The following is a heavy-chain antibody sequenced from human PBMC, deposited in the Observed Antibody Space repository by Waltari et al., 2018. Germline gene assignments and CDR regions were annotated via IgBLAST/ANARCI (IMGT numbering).Heavy chain of an antibody. D-gene: IGHD5-12*01. J-gene: IGHJ4*02. Sequence: QVQLQQWGAGLLKPSETLSLTCAVYGGSFSGYYWSWIRQPPGKGLEWIGEINHSGSTNYNPALKSRVTISVDTSKNQFSLKLSSVTAADTAVYYCAREPITYHYFDYWGQGTLVTVSS. CDR1: GGSFSGYY. V-gene: IGHV4-34*01. CDR3: AREPITYHYFDY. CDR2: INHSGST.